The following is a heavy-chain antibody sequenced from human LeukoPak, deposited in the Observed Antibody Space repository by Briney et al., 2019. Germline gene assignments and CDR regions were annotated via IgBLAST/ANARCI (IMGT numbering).Heavy chain of an antibody. CDR2: IYYSGST. CDR1: GGSISSYY. CDR3: ARGPYDFWSGYYGYMDV. J-gene: IGHJ6*03. D-gene: IGHD3-3*01. Sequence: PSETLSLTCTVSGGSISSYYWSWIRQPPGKGLEWVGYIYYSGSTNYNPSLKSRVTIPVDTSKNQFSLKLSSVTAADTAVYYCARGPYDFWSGYYGYMDVWGKGTTVTVSS. V-gene: IGHV4-59*01.